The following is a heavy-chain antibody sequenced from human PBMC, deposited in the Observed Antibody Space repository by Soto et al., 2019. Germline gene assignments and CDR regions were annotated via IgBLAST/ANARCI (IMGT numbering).Heavy chain of an antibody. J-gene: IGHJ4*02. CDR3: ARPVRGGSSSRPIDY. CDR1: GYTFTSYY. V-gene: IGHV1-46*01. CDR2: INPSGGST. Sequence: GASVKVSCKASGYTFTSYYMHWVRQAPGQGLEWMGIINPSGGSTSYAQKFQGRVTMTRDTSTSTVYMELSSLRSEDTAVYYCARPVRGGSSSRPIDYWGQGTLVTVSS. D-gene: IGHD6-13*01.